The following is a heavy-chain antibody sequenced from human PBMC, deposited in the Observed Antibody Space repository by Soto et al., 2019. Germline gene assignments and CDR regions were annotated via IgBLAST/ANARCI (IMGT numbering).Heavy chain of an antibody. CDR2: ISAYNGNT. Sequence: ASVKVSCKASGYTVTSYGISWVRQAPGQGLEWMGWISAYNGNTKYVRKLQGRVTMTTDTSTSTAYMELRSLRSDDTAVYYCARAYNCNYPSVNWFDPWGQGALVTVSS. J-gene: IGHJ5*02. CDR3: ARAYNCNYPSVNWFDP. V-gene: IGHV1-18*01. D-gene: IGHD1-7*01. CDR1: GYTVTSYG.